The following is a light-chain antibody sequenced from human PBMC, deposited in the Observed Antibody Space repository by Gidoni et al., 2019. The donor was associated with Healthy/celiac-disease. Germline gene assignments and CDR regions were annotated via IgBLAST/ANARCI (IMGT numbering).Light chain of an antibody. V-gene: IGKV1-5*01. Sequence: DIQMTQSPSTLSASVGDRVTITCRASQSISSWLAWYQQKPGKAPKVLIYDASSLESGVPSRFSGSGSWTKFTLTISSLQPDDFATYYCQQYNIYYTFGQGTKLEIK. J-gene: IGKJ2*01. CDR1: QSISSW. CDR3: QQYNIYYT. CDR2: DAS.